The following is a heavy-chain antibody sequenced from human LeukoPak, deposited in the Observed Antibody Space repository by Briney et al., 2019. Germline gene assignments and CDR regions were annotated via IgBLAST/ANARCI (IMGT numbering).Heavy chain of an antibody. D-gene: IGHD5-18*01. CDR2: IYSGGFT. CDR1: GFTVSSNY. Sequence: GGSLRLSCAASGFTVSSNYMSWVRQAPGKGLEWVSVIYSGGFTDYADSVKGRCTISRDNSKNTLYLQMNSLRVEDTAVYYCASGKATAMAQGYWGQGTLVTVSS. V-gene: IGHV3-53*01. CDR3: ASGKATAMAQGY. J-gene: IGHJ4*02.